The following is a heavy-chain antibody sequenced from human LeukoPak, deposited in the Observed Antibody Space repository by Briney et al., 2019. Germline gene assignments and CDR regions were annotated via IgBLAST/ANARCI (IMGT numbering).Heavy chain of an antibody. V-gene: IGHV1-18*01. Sequence: GASVKVSCKASGYTFTSYGISWVRQAPGQGLEWMGWISAYNGNTNYAQKLQGRVTMTTDTSTSTAYMELRSLRSDDTAVYYCASGHYDYVWGSYRLLDYFDYWGQGTLVTVSS. D-gene: IGHD3-16*02. CDR2: ISAYNGNT. CDR1: GYTFTSYG. J-gene: IGHJ4*02. CDR3: ASGHYDYVWGSYRLLDYFDY.